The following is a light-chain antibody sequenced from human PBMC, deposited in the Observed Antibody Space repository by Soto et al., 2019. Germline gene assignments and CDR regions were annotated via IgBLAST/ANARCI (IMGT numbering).Light chain of an antibody. J-gene: IGLJ2*01. V-gene: IGLV2-14*01. Sequence: QSVLTQPASVSGSPGQSITISCTGSSSDVGAYDYVSWYQHHPGKAPKLLIYEVSYRPSGASIRFSGSKSGNTASLTISGLQAEDEAAYYCSSFTRSSTLVFGGGTQLTVL. CDR2: EVS. CDR3: SSFTRSSTLV. CDR1: SSDVGAYDY.